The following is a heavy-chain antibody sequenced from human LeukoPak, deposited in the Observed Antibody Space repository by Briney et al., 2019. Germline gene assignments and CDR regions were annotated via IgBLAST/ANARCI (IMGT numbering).Heavy chain of an antibody. J-gene: IGHJ4*02. CDR2: INPNSGGT. CDR1: GYTFTGYY. D-gene: IGHD3-22*01. V-gene: IGHV1-2*02. Sequence: ASVKVSCKASGYTFTGYYMHWVRQAPGQGLEWMGWINPNSGGTNYAQKFQGRVTMTRDTSISTAYMELSRLRSDDTAVYYCAKDIRITMIVVFIGYSDYWGQGTLVTVSS. CDR3: AKDIRITMIVVFIGYSDY.